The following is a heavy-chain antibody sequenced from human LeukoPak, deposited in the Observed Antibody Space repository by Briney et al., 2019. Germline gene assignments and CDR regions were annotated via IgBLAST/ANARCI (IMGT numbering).Heavy chain of an antibody. CDR2: TNPSGGST. CDR1: GYTFTSYY. J-gene: IGHJ6*02. CDR3: ARFAAPILGYCSSTSCYEGYGMDV. V-gene: IGHV1-46*03. Sequence: GASVKVSCKASGYTFTSYYMHWVRQAPGQGLEWMGITNPSGGSTSYAQKFQGRVTMTRDTSTSTVYMELSSLRSEDTAVYYCARFAAPILGYCSSTSCYEGYGMDVWGQGTTVTVSS. D-gene: IGHD2-2*01.